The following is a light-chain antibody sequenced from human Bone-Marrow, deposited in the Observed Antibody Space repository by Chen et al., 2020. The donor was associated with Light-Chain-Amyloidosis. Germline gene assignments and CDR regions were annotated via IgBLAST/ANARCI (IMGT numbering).Light chain of an antibody. V-gene: IGLV2-14*01. CDR2: EVS. Sequence: SALTQPPSVSGSPGQSITSSCTGSSGDVGGYNYVSWYRHQPGKAPKLMIYEVSNRPSGVSNRFSGSKSGNTASLTISGLQTEDEADYYCSSYTSTGTYVFGTGTKVTVL. CDR1: SGDVGGYNY. CDR3: SSYTSTGTYV. J-gene: IGLJ1*01.